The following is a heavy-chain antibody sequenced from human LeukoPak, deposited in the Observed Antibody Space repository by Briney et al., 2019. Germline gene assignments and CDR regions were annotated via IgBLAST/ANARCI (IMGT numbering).Heavy chain of an antibody. D-gene: IGHD6-19*01. Sequence: GASVKVSCKASGGTFSSYAISWVRQAPGQGLEWMGGIIPIFGTANYAQKFQGRVTITADKSTSTAYMELSSLRSEDTAVYYCAKDRYSSGWDYFDYWGQGTLVTVSS. CDR1: GGTFSSYA. CDR3: AKDRYSSGWDYFDY. CDR2: IIPIFGTA. V-gene: IGHV1-69*06. J-gene: IGHJ4*02.